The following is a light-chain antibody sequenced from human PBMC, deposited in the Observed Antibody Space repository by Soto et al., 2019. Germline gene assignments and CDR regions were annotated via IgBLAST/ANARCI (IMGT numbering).Light chain of an antibody. V-gene: IGLV1-40*01. CDR1: SSNIGEGYD. J-gene: IGLJ1*01. Sequence: QSVLTQPASVSGAPGQRVTISCTGSSSNIGEGYDVHWYQQLPVTAPKLLIYANGNRPSGVPDRFSGSKSGTSASLATTGLQAEDEADYYCQSYDRSLSGYVLGTGTKVTVL. CDR3: QSYDRSLSGYV. CDR2: ANG.